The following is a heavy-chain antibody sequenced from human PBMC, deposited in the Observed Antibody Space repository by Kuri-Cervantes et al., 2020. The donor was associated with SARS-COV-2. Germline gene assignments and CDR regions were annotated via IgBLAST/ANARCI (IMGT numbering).Heavy chain of an antibody. Sequence: GGSLRLSCAASGFTFDDYDMSWVRQAPGKGLEWVSRINWNGGSTGYADSVKGRFTISRDNAKNSLYLQMNSLRAEDTAVYYCARDWGELGKDYWGQGTLVTVSS. V-gene: IGHV3-20*04. D-gene: IGHD7-27*01. CDR2: INWNGGST. CDR3: ARDWGELGKDY. CDR1: GFTFDDYD. J-gene: IGHJ4*02.